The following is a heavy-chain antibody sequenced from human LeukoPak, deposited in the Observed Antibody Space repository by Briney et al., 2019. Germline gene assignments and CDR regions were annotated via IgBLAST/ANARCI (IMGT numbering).Heavy chain of an antibody. J-gene: IGHJ4*02. V-gene: IGHV3-23*01. CDR2: ISGSGGST. CDR1: GFTFSSYA. Sequence: GGSLRLSCAASGFTFSSYAMSWVRQAPGKGLEWVSAISGSGGSTYYADSVKGRFTIPRDNSKNTLYLQMNSLRAEDTAVYYCAKVSEYYDFWSGYYPRWGQGTLVTVSS. CDR3: AKVSEYYDFWSGYYPR. D-gene: IGHD3-3*01.